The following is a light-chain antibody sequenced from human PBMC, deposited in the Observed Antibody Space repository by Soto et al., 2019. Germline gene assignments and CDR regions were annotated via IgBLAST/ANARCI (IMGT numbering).Light chain of an antibody. Sequence: QSVLTQPPSATGAHLQSVTISCTETSSDVGGYNYVSWYQQHPGKAPKLMIYEVSKRPSGVPDRFSGSKSGNTASLTVSGLQAEDEADYYCSSYAGSNKNVFGTGTKVTVL. CDR1: SSDVGGYNY. CDR2: EVS. V-gene: IGLV2-8*01. J-gene: IGLJ1*01. CDR3: SSYAGSNKNV.